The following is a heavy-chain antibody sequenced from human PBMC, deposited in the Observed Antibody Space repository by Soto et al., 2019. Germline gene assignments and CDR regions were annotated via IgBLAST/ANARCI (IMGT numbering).Heavy chain of an antibody. V-gene: IGHV3-23*01. Sequence: EVQLLESGGGLVQPGGSLRLSCAAAGFTFHIHAMSWVRQAPGKGLEWVSTIGSTDIYYADSVKGRFTISRDNSKNMLFLQMNSLRADDTALYYCAKDNFHGNGVFDGFDIWGQGTMVTVSS. CDR2: IGSTDI. J-gene: IGHJ3*02. CDR1: GFTFHIHA. D-gene: IGHD2-8*01. CDR3: AKDNFHGNGVFDGFDI.